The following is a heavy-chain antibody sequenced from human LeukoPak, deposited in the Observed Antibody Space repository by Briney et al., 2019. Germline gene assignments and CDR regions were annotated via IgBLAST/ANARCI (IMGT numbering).Heavy chain of an antibody. CDR1: GFTVSSYG. D-gene: IGHD6-13*01. J-gene: IGHJ3*01. Sequence: GGSLRLSCAASGFTVSSYGMTWVRLAPGKGLQGVSAFSATGGSARYAESVKGRITVSRDNSKNSLYLPMNSLRDEDPAVYYCAKARKAAAGTGAFDVWGQGTMVTVSS. V-gene: IGHV3-23*01. CDR3: AKARKAAAGTGAFDV. CDR2: FSATGGSA.